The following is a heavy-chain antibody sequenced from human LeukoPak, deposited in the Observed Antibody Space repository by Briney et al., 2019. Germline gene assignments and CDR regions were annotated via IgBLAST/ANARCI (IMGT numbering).Heavy chain of an antibody. CDR3: ARSIVLKRWFDP. CDR2: IYYSGST. Sequence: SETLSLTCTVSGGSISSYYWSWIRQPPGKGLEWIGYIYYSGSTNYNPSLKSRVTISVDTSKNQFSLKLSSVTAADTAVYYCARSIVLKRWFDPWGQGTLVTVSS. CDR1: GGSISSYY. V-gene: IGHV4-59*01. D-gene: IGHD4/OR15-4a*01. J-gene: IGHJ5*02.